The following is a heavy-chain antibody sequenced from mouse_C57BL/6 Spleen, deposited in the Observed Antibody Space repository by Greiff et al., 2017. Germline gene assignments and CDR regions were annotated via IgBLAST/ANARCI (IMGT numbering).Heavy chain of an antibody. CDR3: ASVSYDGYYQGFNV. Sequence: EVKLMESGGGLVKPGGSLKLSCAASGYTFSSYAMSWVRQTPEKRLEWVATLSDGGSYNYYPENVKGRFTISRDNAKNNLYLQMRHLISGDTAMYYCASVSYDGYYQGFNVGGTGTTVTVSS. J-gene: IGHJ1*03. V-gene: IGHV5-4*03. D-gene: IGHD2-3*01. CDR2: LSDGGSYN. CDR1: GYTFSSYA.